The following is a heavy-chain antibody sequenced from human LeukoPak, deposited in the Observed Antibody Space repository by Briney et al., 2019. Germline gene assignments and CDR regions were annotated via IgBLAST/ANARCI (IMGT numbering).Heavy chain of an antibody. CDR1: GFTFSNAW. D-gene: IGHD1-20*01. Sequence: PGGSLRLSCAASGFTFSNAWMSWVRQAPGKGLEWVGRIKSKTDGGTTDYAAPVEGRFTISRDDSKNTLYLQMNSLKTEDTAVYYCTTSDDNWNDGLFDYWGQGTLVTVSS. J-gene: IGHJ4*02. V-gene: IGHV3-15*01. CDR3: TTSDDNWNDGLFDY. CDR2: IKSKTDGGTT.